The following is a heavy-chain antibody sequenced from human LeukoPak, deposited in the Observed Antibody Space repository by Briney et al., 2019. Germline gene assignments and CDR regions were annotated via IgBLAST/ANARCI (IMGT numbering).Heavy chain of an antibody. J-gene: IGHJ4*02. CDR3: ARVVVPAAAFDY. Sequence: PSETLSLTCAVSGGSISSGGYSWSWIWQPPGKGLEWIGYIYHSGSTYYNPSLKSRVTISVDRSKNQFSLKLSSVTAADTAVYYCARVVVPAAAFDYWGQGTLVTVSS. CDR2: IYHSGST. CDR1: GGSISSGGYS. V-gene: IGHV4-30-2*01. D-gene: IGHD2-2*01.